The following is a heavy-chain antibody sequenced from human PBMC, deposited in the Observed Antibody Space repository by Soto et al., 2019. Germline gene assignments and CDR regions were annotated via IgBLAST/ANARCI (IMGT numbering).Heavy chain of an antibody. D-gene: IGHD6-19*01. CDR2: IYPGDSDT. J-gene: IGHJ6*02. Sequence: GESLKISCKGSGYSFTIYWIGWVRQMSGKGLEWMGIIYPGDSDTRYSPSFQGQVTISADKSISTAYLQWSSLKASDTAMYYCARVSGWRYYYYYGMDVWGQGTTVTVSS. V-gene: IGHV5-51*01. CDR1: GYSFTIYW. CDR3: ARVSGWRYYYYYGMDV.